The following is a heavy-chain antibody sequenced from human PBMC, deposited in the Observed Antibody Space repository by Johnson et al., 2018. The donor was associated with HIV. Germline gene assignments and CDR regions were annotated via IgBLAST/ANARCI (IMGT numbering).Heavy chain of an antibody. CDR3: AKEGRYVEGAFDI. CDR1: GFTFSSYG. Sequence: QVQLVESGGGLVQPGGSLRLSCAASGFTFSSYGMHWVRQAPGKGLEWVAFIRYDGSNKYYADSVKGRFTISRDNSKNTLYLQMNSLRAEDTAVYYCAKEGRYVEGAFDIWGQGTMVTVSS. CDR2: IRYDGSNK. D-gene: IGHD5-12*01. V-gene: IGHV3-30*02. J-gene: IGHJ3*02.